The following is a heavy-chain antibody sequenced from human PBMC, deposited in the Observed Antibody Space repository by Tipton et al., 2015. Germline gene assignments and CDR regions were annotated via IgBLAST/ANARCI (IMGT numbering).Heavy chain of an antibody. CDR1: SGSISSYD. Sequence: TLSLTCTVSSGSISSYDWSWIRQPAGKGLEWIGRSYTSGSTNYNPSLKSRVTMSVDTSKNHFSLKLSSVTAADTAVYYCARRGVTSRSWWYFDLWGRGTLVTVSS. CDR3: ARRGVTSRSWWYFDL. D-gene: IGHD2-21*02. J-gene: IGHJ2*01. V-gene: IGHV4-4*07. CDR2: SYTSGST.